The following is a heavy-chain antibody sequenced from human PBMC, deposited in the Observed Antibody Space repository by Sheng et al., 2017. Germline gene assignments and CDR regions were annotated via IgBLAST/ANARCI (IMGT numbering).Heavy chain of an antibody. D-gene: IGHD1-26*01. CDR3: ARDLIVGTQGGVFDI. J-gene: IGHJ3*02. CDR2: ISHSSTYI. CDR1: GFTFSIYG. Sequence: EVQLVGSGGGLVKPGGSLRLSCAASGFTFSIYGMNWVRQAPGKGLEWVSSISHSSTYIYYADSVKGRFTLSRDNAKNSLYLQMNSLRAEDTAVYYCARDLIVGTQGGVFDIWGQGTSGHRLF. V-gene: IGHV3-21*01.